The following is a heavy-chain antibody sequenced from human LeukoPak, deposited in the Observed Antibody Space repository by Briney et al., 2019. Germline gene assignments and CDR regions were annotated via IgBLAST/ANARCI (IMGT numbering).Heavy chain of an antibody. D-gene: IGHD3-16*02. CDR1: GGSISSGGYY. CDR3: ARGSGGGELSSFDY. J-gene: IGHJ4*02. V-gene: IGHV4-31*03. Sequence: PSQTLSLTCTVSGGSISSGGYYWSWIRQHPGKGLEWIGYIYSSGSTYYNPSLKSRVTISVDTSKNQFSLKLSSVTAADTAVYYCARGSGGGELSSFDYWGQGTLVTVSS. CDR2: IYSSGST.